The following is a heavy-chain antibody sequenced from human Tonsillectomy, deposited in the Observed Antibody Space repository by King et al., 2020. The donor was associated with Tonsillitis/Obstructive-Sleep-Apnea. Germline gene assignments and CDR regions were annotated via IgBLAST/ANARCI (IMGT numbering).Heavy chain of an antibody. J-gene: IGHJ6*03. CDR3: ARALRVPAAHNYYYYMDV. CDR2: IIPIFGTS. V-gene: IGHV1-69*12. D-gene: IGHD2-2*01. CDR1: GGTFSSYA. Sequence: VQLVQSGAEVKKPGSSVKVSCKASGGTFSSYAISWVRQAPGQGLEWMGGIIPIFGTSNYAQKFHGRVTITADESTSTAYMEMSSLSAEDTAVYYCARALRVPAAHNYYYYMDVWGKGTTVTVSS.